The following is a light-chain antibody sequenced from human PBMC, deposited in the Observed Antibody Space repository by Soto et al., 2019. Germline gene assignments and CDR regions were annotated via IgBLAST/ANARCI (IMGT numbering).Light chain of an antibody. J-gene: IGKJ4*01. CDR2: GAS. V-gene: IGKV3-20*01. CDR3: QQYGSSPLS. Sequence: ESVLTQSPGTLSLSPVERATLSCRASQSVSSSYLAWYQQKPGQAPRLLIYGASTRATGIPARFSGSGSGTEFTLTISRLEPEDFAVYYCQQYGSSPLSFGGGTKVDIK. CDR1: QSVSSSY.